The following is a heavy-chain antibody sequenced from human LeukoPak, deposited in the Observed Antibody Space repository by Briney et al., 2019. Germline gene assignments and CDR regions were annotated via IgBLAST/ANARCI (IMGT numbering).Heavy chain of an antibody. CDR1: GFTFSSYW. J-gene: IGHJ6*02. D-gene: IGHD5-18*01. V-gene: IGHV3-74*01. CDR3: AREIDSYPLFYYYGMDV. Sequence: GGSLRLSCAASGFTFSSYWMHWVRQAPGKGLVWVSRINSDGSSTSYADSVKGRFTISRDNAKNTLYLQMNSLRAEDTAVYYCAREIDSYPLFYYYGMDVWGQGTTVTVSS. CDR2: INSDGSST.